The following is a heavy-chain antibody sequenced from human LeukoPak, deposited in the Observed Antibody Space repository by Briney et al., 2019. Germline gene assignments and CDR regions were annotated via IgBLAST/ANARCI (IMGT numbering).Heavy chain of an antibody. Sequence: AETLSLTCAVYGGSFSGYYWSWIRQPPGKGLEWIGEINHSGSTNYNPSLKSRVTISADTSKNQFSLKLRSVTAADTAVYYCARGPPVRWFDPWGQGTLVTVSS. V-gene: IGHV4-34*01. CDR1: GGSFSGYY. J-gene: IGHJ5*02. CDR2: INHSGST. CDR3: ARGPPVRWFDP.